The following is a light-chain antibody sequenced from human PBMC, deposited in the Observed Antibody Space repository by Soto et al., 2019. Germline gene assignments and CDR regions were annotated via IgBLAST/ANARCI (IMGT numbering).Light chain of an antibody. J-gene: IGKJ1*01. V-gene: IGKV3-11*01. CDR3: QQYHSYSRR. CDR2: DAS. Sequence: DILLTQSPSTLSSSPGERATLSCRASQSVSSCLAWYQQKPGQAPRLLIYDASNRASGIPSRFSGSGSGTEFTLTISSLQPDDFATYYCQQYHSYSRRFGQGTKVDIK. CDR1: QSVSSC.